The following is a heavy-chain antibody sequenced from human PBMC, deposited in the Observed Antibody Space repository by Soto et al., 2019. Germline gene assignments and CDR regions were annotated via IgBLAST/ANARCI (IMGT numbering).Heavy chain of an antibody. V-gene: IGHV1-18*01. Sequence: QVQLVQSGAEVKKPGASVKVSCKASGYTFNNYGISWVRQAPGQGLEWMGWIGPYNGNTDHAQNFQGRVTMTTDTSTNTAYMELRSLRSDDKALYYCARCYCSVGSCYTCWHFDLWGRGTLGTVSS. D-gene: IGHD2-15*01. CDR3: ARCYCSVGSCYTCWHFDL. CDR1: GYTFNNYG. CDR2: IGPYNGNT. J-gene: IGHJ2*01.